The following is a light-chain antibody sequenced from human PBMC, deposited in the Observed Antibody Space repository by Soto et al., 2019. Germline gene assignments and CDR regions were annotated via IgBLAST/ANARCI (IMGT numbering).Light chain of an antibody. J-gene: IGLJ1*01. CDR1: NNDIGGYTY. V-gene: IGLV2-8*01. Sequence: QSVLTQPPSASGSPGQSVTISCTGSNNDIGGYTYVSWYQQLPGKAPKLIIYEVNKRPSGIPDRFSGSKSGTSATLGITGFQTGDEADYYCGSWDSSLSAYVFGTGTKVTVL. CDR3: GSWDSSLSAYV. CDR2: EVN.